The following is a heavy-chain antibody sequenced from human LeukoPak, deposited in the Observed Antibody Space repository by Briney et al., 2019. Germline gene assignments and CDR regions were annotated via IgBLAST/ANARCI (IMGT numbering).Heavy chain of an antibody. CDR2: ISSSSSTI. D-gene: IGHD4-17*01. J-gene: IGHJ4*02. V-gene: IGHV3-48*01. CDR1: GFTFSSYS. CDR3: ARGGPSYGDYSFDY. Sequence: GGSLRLSCAASGFTFSSYSMNWVRQAPGKGLEWVSYISSSSSTIYYAGSVKGRFTISRDNAKNSLYLQMNSLRAEDTAVYYCARGGPSYGDYSFDYWGQGTLVTVSS.